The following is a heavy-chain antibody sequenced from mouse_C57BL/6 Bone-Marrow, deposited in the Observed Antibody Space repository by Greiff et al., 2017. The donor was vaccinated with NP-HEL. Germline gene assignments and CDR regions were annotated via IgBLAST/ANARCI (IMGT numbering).Heavy chain of an antibody. D-gene: IGHD2-4*01. CDR1: GYTFTSYW. Sequence: QVQLQQPGAELVKPGASVKMSCKASGYTFTSYWITWVKQRPGQGLEWIGDIYPGSGSTNYNEKFKSKATLTVDTSSSTAYMQLSSLTSEDSAVYYCARECYYDYSGFAYWGQGTLVTVSA. CDR3: ARECYYDYSGFAY. J-gene: IGHJ3*01. CDR2: IYPGSGST. V-gene: IGHV1-55*01.